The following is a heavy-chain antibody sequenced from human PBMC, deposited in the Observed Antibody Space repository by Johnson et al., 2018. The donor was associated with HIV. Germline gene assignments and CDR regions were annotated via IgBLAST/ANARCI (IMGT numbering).Heavy chain of an antibody. D-gene: IGHD3-9*01. CDR2: IISDGSST. J-gene: IGHJ3*02. Sequence: VQLVESGGGLVQPGGSLRLSCAASGFTFSSYWMHWVRQAPGKGLVWVSSIISDGSSTSYADSVKGRFTISRDNAKNTMYLQMNSLRAEDTAVYYCARAPSRLRYFDWSEDAFDIWGQGTMVTVSS. CDR1: GFTFSSYW. CDR3: ARAPSRLRYFDWSEDAFDI. V-gene: IGHV3-74*02.